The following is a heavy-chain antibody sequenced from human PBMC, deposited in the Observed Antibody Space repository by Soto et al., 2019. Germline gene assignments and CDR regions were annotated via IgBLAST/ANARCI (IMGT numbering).Heavy chain of an antibody. CDR3: ARRVVVAAIFGY. CDR2: IYYSGST. CDR1: GGSISSSSYY. Sequence: SETLSLTCTVSGGSISSSSYYWGWIRQPPGKGLEWIGSIYYSGSTYYNPSLKSRVTISVDTSKNQFSLKLSSVTAADTAVYYCARRVVVAAIFGYWGQGTLVTVSS. V-gene: IGHV4-39*01. J-gene: IGHJ4*02. D-gene: IGHD2-15*01.